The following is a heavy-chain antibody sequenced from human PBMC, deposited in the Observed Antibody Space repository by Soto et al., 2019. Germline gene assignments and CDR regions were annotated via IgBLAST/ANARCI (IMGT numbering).Heavy chain of an antibody. Sequence: QVQLVQSGAEVKKPGASVKVSCKASGYTFTSYGISWVRQAPGQGLEWMGWISAYNGNTNYAQKLQGRVTMTTDTSTSTGYMEVRSLRSCDTAVYYCARDVVDYDILTGYYYLFDYWGQGTLVTVSS. CDR3: ARDVVDYDILTGYYYLFDY. D-gene: IGHD3-9*01. CDR1: GYTFTSYG. CDR2: ISAYNGNT. J-gene: IGHJ4*02. V-gene: IGHV1-18*01.